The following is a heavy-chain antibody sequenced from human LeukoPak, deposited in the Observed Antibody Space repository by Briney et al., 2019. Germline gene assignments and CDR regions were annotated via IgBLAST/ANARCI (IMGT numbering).Heavy chain of an antibody. Sequence: TGGSLRLSCAASGFTFSSYAMSWVRQAPGKGLEWVSAISGSGGGTYYADCVKGRFTISRDNSKNTLYLQMKSLRAEDTAVYFCAKDVDGSGSKEYFQHWGQGTLVTVSS. J-gene: IGHJ1*01. D-gene: IGHD3-22*01. CDR1: GFTFSSYA. V-gene: IGHV3-23*01. CDR3: AKDVDGSGSKEYFQH. CDR2: ISGSGGGT.